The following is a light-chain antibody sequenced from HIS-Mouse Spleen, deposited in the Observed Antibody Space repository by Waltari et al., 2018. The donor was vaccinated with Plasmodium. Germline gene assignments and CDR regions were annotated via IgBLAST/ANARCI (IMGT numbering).Light chain of an antibody. J-gene: IGLJ1*01. CDR1: SSDVGGYTY. CDR3: CSYAGSYTFV. V-gene: IGLV2-11*01. Sequence: QSALTQPRSVSGSPGQSVTISCPGTSSDVGGYTYVPWYQQHPGKPPKLMIYDVSKRPSGVPDRFSGSKSGNTASLTISGLQAEDEADYYCCSYAGSYTFVFGTGTKVTVL. CDR2: DVS.